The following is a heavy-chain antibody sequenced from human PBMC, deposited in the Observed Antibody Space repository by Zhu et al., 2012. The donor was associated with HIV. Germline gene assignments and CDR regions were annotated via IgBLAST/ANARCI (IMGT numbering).Heavy chain of an antibody. J-gene: IGHJ4*02. V-gene: IGHV4-34*01. Sequence: QVQLQQWGAGLLKPSETLSLTCAVYGGSFSGYYWSWIRQPPGKGLEWIGEINHSGSTNYNPSLKSRVTISVDTSKNQFSLKLTSVTAADTAVYYCARHRHLGVVTAIPYYFDYWGQGTLVTVSS. CDR2: INHSGST. CDR3: ARHRHLGVVTAIPYYFDY. D-gene: IGHD2-21*02. CDR1: GGSFSGYY.